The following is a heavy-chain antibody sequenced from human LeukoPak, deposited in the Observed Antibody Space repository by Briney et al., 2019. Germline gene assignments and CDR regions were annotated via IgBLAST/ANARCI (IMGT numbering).Heavy chain of an antibody. Sequence: ASVKVSCKASGYTFTIYGITWGRQAPGQGLEWMGWSNINNSKTNNEKNLQSRVTMTTDTSTSTAYIELSSLRSDDTAAEYCASAGGWTGHIGGSRWYDDWGERTLVTVPS. J-gene: IGHJ5*02. V-gene: IGHV1-18*01. CDR1: GYTFTIYG. CDR2: SNINNSKT. CDR3: ASAGGWTGHIGGSRWYDD. D-gene: IGHD2-15*01.